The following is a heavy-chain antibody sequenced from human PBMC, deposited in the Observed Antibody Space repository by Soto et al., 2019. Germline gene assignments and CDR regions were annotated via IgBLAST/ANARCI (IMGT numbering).Heavy chain of an antibody. CDR3: AKGILAYSSSSDNWFDP. Sequence: GGSLRLSCAASGFTFSSYAMSWVRQAPGKGLEWVSAISGSGGSTYYADSVKGRFTISRDNSKNTLYLQMNSLRAEDTAVYYSAKGILAYSSSSDNWFDPWGQGTLVTVSS. D-gene: IGHD6-6*01. J-gene: IGHJ5*02. CDR2: ISGSGGST. CDR1: GFTFSSYA. V-gene: IGHV3-23*01.